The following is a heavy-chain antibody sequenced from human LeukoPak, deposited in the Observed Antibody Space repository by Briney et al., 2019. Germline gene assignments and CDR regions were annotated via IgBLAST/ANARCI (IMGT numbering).Heavy chain of an antibody. J-gene: IGHJ4*02. V-gene: IGHV4-38-2*01. CDR1: GYSISSGDY. D-gene: IGHD2-8*02. Sequence: PSETLSLTCAVSGYSISSGDYWGWIRQPPGKGLEWIGSVYYSGSTHYNPSLKSRVTISVDTSRNQFSLRLSSVTAADTAVYYCARNSTVIPPCTGYFDYWGQGTLATVSS. CDR2: VYYSGST. CDR3: ARNSTVIPPCTGYFDY.